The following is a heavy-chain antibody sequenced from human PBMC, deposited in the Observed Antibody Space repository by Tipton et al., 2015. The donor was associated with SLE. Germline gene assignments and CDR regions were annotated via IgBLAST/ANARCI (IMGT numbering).Heavy chain of an antibody. CDR3: ARGRRGAAAGFDY. V-gene: IGHV4-59*11. CDR1: GGSISSHY. CDR2: IYYSGST. D-gene: IGHD6-13*01. J-gene: IGHJ4*02. Sequence: TLSLTCTVSGGSISSHYWSWIRQPPGKGLEWIGYIYYSGSTNYNPSLKSRVTISVDTSKNQFSLKLSSVTAADTAVYYCARGRRGAAAGFDYWGQGTLVTVSS.